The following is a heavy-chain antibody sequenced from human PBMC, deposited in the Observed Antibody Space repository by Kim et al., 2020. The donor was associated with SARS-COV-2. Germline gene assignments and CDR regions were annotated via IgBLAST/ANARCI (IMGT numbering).Heavy chain of an antibody. CDR3: AKDTTVFPGSTFYF. V-gene: IGHV3-9*01. CDR1: GFTFDEYA. D-gene: IGHD1-26*01. CDR2: ISWDGDTP. J-gene: IGHJ4*02. Sequence: GGSLRLSCVVSGFTFDEYAMHWVRLTPGKGLEWVSGISWDGDTPVYADFVKGRFTISRDNAKSSLFLQMNNLRTEDTAFYYCAKDTTVFPGSTFYFWGQG.